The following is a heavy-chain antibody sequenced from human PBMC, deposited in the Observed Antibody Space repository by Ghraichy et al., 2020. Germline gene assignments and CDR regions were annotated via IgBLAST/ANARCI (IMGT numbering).Heavy chain of an antibody. Sequence: ASVKVSCKASGYTFTNYYIHWVRQAPGQGLEWMGIIKPSGGSTTYAQKFQGRVTITRDTSTSTVYMELSSLRSEDTAVYYCAREENGGYFDYWGQETLVTVSS. D-gene: IGHD3-16*01. CDR2: IKPSGGST. J-gene: IGHJ4*02. CDR3: AREENGGYFDY. CDR1: GYTFTNYY. V-gene: IGHV1-46*01.